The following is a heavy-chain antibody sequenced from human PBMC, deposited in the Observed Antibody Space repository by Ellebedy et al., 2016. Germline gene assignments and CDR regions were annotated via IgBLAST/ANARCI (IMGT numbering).Heavy chain of an antibody. CDR1: GFSLSTSGMC. V-gene: IGHV2-26*01. D-gene: IGHD3-10*01. CDR3: ARISMVRGVIEVSYYGMDV. Sequence: SGPTLVKPTQTLTLTCTFSGFSLSTSGMCVSWIRQPPGKALEWLAHIFSNDDKSYRTSLKSRLTISKDTSKSQVVLTMTNMDPVDTATYYCARISMVRGVIEVSYYGMDVWGQGTTVTVS. J-gene: IGHJ6*02. CDR2: IFSNDDK.